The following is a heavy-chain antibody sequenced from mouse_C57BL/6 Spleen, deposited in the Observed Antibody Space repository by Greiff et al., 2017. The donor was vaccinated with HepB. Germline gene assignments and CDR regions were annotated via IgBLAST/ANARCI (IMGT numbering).Heavy chain of an antibody. V-gene: IGHV1-80*01. CDR1: GYAFSSYW. CDR3: ARYYYGSRYVFYFDY. J-gene: IGHJ2*01. Sequence: VQLQQSGAELVKPGASVKISCKASGYAFSSYWVNWVKQRPGKGLEWIGQIYPGDGDTNYNGKFKGKATLTADKSSSTAYMQLSSLTSEDSAVYFCARYYYGSRYVFYFDYWGQGTTLTVSS. CDR2: IYPGDGDT. D-gene: IGHD1-1*01.